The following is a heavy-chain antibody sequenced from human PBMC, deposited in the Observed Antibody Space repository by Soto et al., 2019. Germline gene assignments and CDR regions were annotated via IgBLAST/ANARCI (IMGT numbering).Heavy chain of an antibody. D-gene: IGHD3-10*01. CDR1: GFTFSSYA. J-gene: IGHJ6*02. Sequence: PGGPLRLSCAASGFTFSSYAMSWVRQAPGKGLEWVSSVSAGGDMTYYSDSVKGRFTISRDNSNNALFLQMNSLRIEDTALYYCARGDRGGSGSPASYYYSGLDVWGQGTTVTVSS. CDR3: ARGDRGGSGSPASYYYSGLDV. V-gene: IGHV3-23*01. CDR2: VSAGGDMT.